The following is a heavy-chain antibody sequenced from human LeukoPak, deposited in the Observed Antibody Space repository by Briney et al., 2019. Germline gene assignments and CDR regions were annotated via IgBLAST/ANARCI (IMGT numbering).Heavy chain of an antibody. D-gene: IGHD3-10*01. J-gene: IGHJ3*02. CDR2: IFYSGST. V-gene: IGHV4-39*07. CDR3: AKSNGYGLVDI. Sequence: TPSETLSLTCTVSGGSISNYYWGWIRQPPGKGLEWIGNIFYSGSTYYSPSVKCRVTISLDTSRNQFSLKLNSVTAADTAVYYCAKSNGYGLVDIWGQGTMVTVSS. CDR1: GGSISNYY.